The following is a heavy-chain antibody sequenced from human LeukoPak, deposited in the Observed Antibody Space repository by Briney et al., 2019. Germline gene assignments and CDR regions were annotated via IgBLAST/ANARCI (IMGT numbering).Heavy chain of an antibody. CDR2: ISTYNGNT. CDR3: AREGIVLATPGFDY. J-gene: IGHJ4*02. CDR1: GYTFPSYG. D-gene: IGHD5-12*01. Sequence: SVXXXCXASGYTFPSYGXSWVRQAPGQGXXXXXWISTYNGNTYYAQKLQGRVTMTTDTSTSTAYMELRSLRSDDTAVYYCAREGIVLATPGFDYWGQGTLVTVSS. V-gene: IGHV1-18*01.